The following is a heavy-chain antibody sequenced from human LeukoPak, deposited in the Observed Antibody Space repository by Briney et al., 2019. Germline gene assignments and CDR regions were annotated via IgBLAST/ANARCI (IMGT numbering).Heavy chain of an antibody. CDR2: INGDGSST. V-gene: IGHV3-74*01. CDR1: GFTFSSYW. Sequence: GGSLRLSCAASGFTFSSYWMHWVRQAPGKGLVWVSRINGDGSSTSYADSVKGRFTISRDNAKNTLYLQMNSLRAEDTAVYYCARAYSGEVDYWGQGTLVTVSS. D-gene: IGHD2-21*01. CDR3: ARAYSGEVDY. J-gene: IGHJ4*02.